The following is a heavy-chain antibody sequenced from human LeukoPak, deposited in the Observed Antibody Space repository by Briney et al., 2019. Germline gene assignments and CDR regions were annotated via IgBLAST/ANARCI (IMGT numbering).Heavy chain of an antibody. Sequence: SVKVSCKASGGTFSSYAISWVRQAPGQGLEWMGGTIPTFGTANYAQKFQGRVTITADESTSTAYMELSSLRSEDTAVYYCARDGSIAAAGPADYWGQGTLVTVSS. J-gene: IGHJ4*02. V-gene: IGHV1-69*13. CDR1: GGTFSSYA. CDR2: TIPTFGTA. CDR3: ARDGSIAAAGPADY. D-gene: IGHD6-13*01.